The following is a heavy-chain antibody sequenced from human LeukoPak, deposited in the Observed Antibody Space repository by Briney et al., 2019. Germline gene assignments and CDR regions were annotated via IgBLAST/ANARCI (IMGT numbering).Heavy chain of an antibody. CDR2: ISGSGGST. D-gene: IGHD1-26*01. V-gene: IGHV3-23*01. CDR1: GFTFTSYG. Sequence: PGGSLRLSCVTSGFTFTSYGMSWVRQAPGKGLEWVSGISGSGGSTYHADSARGRFSISRDNSKNTLYLQMNSLRAEDTAVYYCAKAPSGSYVPFEFWGQGTLVTVSS. CDR3: AKAPSGSYVPFEF. J-gene: IGHJ4*02.